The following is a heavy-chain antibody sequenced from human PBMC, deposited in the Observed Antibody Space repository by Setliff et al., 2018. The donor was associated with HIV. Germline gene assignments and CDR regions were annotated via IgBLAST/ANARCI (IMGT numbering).Heavy chain of an antibody. CDR1: GGSISNYY. D-gene: IGHD5-18*01. CDR2: ISYTGTT. Sequence: LSLTCTVSGGSISNYYWSWIRQPPGKGLEWIGYISYTGTTKYNPSLKSRVTISVDTSKNQFSVRLSSVSAADTAVYFCARGGYSYGLYWGQGTLVTVSS. J-gene: IGHJ4*02. CDR3: ARGGYSYGLY. V-gene: IGHV4-59*01.